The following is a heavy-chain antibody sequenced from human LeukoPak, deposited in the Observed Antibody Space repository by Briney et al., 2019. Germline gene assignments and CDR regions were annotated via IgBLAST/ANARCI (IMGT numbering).Heavy chain of an antibody. J-gene: IGHJ4*02. CDR1: GFTFSSHW. CDR2: INSDGSRT. V-gene: IGHV3-74*01. D-gene: IGHD3-22*01. Sequence: GGSLRLSCAASGFTFSSHWMHWVRQGPGKGLVWVSRINSDGSRTIYADSVKGRFTISRDSPKNTLYLQMNSLRAEDTAVYYCAREVGDYYDSSGSFGYWGQGTLVTVSS. CDR3: AREVGDYYDSSGSFGY.